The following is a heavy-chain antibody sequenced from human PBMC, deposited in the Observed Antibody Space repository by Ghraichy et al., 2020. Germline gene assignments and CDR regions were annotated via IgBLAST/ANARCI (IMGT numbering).Heavy chain of an antibody. Sequence: GGSLRLSCAASGFTFSSYSMHWVRQAPGKGLEWVSSISTISSFIYSADSVKGRFTISRDNAKNSLYLQMNSLRAEDTAVYYCARNCSSSNCYVSDYYYGLDVWGQETTVTVSS. CDR2: ISTISSFI. D-gene: IGHD2-2*01. CDR1: GFTFSSYS. J-gene: IGHJ6*02. CDR3: ARNCSSSNCYVSDYYYGLDV. V-gene: IGHV3-21*01.